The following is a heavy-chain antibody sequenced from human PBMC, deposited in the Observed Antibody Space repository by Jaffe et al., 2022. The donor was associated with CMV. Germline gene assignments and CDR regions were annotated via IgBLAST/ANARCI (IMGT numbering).Heavy chain of an antibody. Sequence: QLQLQESGPGLVKPSETLSLTCTVSGGSISSSSYYWGWIRQPPGKGLEWIGSIYYSGSTYYNPSLKSRVTISVDTSKNQFSLKLSSVTAADTAVYYCARHRLGEAERYLDYWGQGTLVTVSS. CDR1: GGSISSSSYY. CDR2: IYYSGST. D-gene: IGHD3-16*01. V-gene: IGHV4-39*01. J-gene: IGHJ4*02. CDR3: ARHRLGEAERYLDY.